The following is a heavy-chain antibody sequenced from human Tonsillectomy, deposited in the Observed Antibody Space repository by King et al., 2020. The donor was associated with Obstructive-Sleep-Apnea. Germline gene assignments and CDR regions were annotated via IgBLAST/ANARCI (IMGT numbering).Heavy chain of an antibody. CDR2: MCYSETT. J-gene: IGHJ4*02. V-gene: IGHV4-59*08. Sequence: VQLQESGPGLVKPSETLSLTCTVSDGSISSYYWSWIRQPPGKGLEWIGYMCYSETTNDNPSLRSRVTISMDTSKNQFSLRLSSVTAADTAVYYCARLGSGYLFDYWGQGALVTVSS. CDR3: ARLGSGYLFDY. D-gene: IGHD5-12*01. CDR1: DGSISSYY.